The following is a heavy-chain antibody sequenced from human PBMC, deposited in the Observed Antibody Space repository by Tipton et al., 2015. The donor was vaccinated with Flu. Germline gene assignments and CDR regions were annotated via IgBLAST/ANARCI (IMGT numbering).Heavy chain of an antibody. V-gene: IGHV4-59*08. CDR1: GGSISSYY. Sequence: TLSLTCTVSGGSISSYYWSWIRQPPGKGLEWIGYIYYSGSTNYNPSLKSRVTISVDTSKHQFSLTLSSVTAADTAVYYCARGSAVGIAVAGTSHADYWGQGTLVTVSS. CDR2: IYYSGST. CDR3: ARGSAVGIAVAGTSHADY. D-gene: IGHD6-19*01. J-gene: IGHJ4*02.